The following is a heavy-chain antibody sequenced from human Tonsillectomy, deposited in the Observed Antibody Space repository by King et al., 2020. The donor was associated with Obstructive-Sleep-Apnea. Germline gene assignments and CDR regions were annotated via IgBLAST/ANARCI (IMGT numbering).Heavy chain of an antibody. CDR3: ARAGGGYGDYVSYYYGMDV. Sequence: VQLVESGGGVVQPGRSLRLSCAASGFTFSSYAMHWVRQAPGKGLEWVAVISHDGSNKFYADSVKGRFTVSRDNSKNTLCLQMNSLRAEDTAIYYCARAGGGYGDYVSYYYGMDVWGQGTTVTVSS. V-gene: IGHV3-30-3*01. CDR1: GFTFSSYA. J-gene: IGHJ6*02. CDR2: ISHDGSNK. D-gene: IGHD4-17*01.